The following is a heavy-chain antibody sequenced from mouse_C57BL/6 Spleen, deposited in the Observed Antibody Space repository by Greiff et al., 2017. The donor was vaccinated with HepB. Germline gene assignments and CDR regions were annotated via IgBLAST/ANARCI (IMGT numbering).Heavy chain of an antibody. V-gene: IGHV5-6*01. D-gene: IGHD1-1*01. CDR3: ARSSTGVATSGVYFDY. CDR2: ISSGGSYT. CDR1: GFTFSSYG. J-gene: IGHJ2*01. Sequence: EVKLVESGGDLVKPGGSLKLSCAASGFTFSSYGMSWVRQTPDKRLEWVATISSGGSYTYYPDSVKGRFTISRDNAKNTLYLQMSSLKSEATAMYYCARSSTGVATSGVYFDYWGQGTTLTVSS.